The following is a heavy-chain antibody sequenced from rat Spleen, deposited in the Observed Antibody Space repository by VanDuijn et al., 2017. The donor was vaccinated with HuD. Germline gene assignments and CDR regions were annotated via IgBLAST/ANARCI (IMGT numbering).Heavy chain of an antibody. V-gene: IGHV5-20*01. J-gene: IGHJ2*01. CDR2: VSYAGSST. CDR3: TTLRWDYFDS. Sequence: EVQLVESGGGLVQPGRSMKLSCAASGFTFTNYDMAWVRQAPTKGLEWVASVSYAGSSTYYRDSVKGRFTISRDNAKSTLYLQMDSLRSEDTASYFLTTLRWDYFDSWGQGVMVTVSS. CDR1: GFTFTNYD.